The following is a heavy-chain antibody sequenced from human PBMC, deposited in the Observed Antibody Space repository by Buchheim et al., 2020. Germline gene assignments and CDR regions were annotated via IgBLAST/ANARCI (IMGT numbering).Heavy chain of an antibody. Sequence: EVQLLESGGGLVQPGGSLRLSCAASGFTFSSYAMSWVRQAPGKGLEWVSGISGSGGSTYYADSVKGRFTISRDNSKNTLYLQMNSLRAEDTAVYYCAKGAGLHYYDSSAYWFSYDYWGQGTL. CDR3: AKGAGLHYYDSSAYWFSYDY. D-gene: IGHD3-22*01. CDR2: ISGSGGST. V-gene: IGHV3-23*01. CDR1: GFTFSSYA. J-gene: IGHJ4*02.